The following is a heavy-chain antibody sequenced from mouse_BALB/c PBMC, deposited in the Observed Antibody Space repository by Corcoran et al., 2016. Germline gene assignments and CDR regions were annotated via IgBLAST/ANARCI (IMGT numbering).Heavy chain of an antibody. CDR1: GFNLKATY. J-gene: IGHJ3*01. D-gene: IGHD2-1*01. CDR3: ASRDYGNYLAWFAY. Sequence: EVQLQQSGAELVKPGASVKLSCTASGFNLKATYMHWVKQRPEQGLEWIGRIDPANGNTKYDPKFQGKATITADTSSNTAYLQLSSLTSEDTAVYYCASRDYGNYLAWFAYWGQGTLVTVSA. V-gene: IGHV14-3*02. CDR2: IDPANGNT.